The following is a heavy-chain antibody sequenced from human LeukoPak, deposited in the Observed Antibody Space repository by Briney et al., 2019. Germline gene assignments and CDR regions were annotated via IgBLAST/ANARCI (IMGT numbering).Heavy chain of an antibody. Sequence: SVKVSCKASGGTFITYALGWVRQAPGQGLEWMGGIIPIFGTANYAQTFQDRVTLTADESTNTAYMELNSLRSEDTAVYYCARRHEKYCNSTSCYKAWAFDIWGQGTMVTVSS. CDR3: ARRHEKYCNSTSCYKAWAFDI. CDR1: GGTFITYA. CDR2: IIPIFGTA. D-gene: IGHD2-2*02. V-gene: IGHV1-69*13. J-gene: IGHJ3*02.